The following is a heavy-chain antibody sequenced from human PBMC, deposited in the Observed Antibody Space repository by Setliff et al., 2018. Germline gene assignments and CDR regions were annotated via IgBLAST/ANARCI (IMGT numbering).Heavy chain of an antibody. J-gene: IGHJ4*02. CDR3: ARGSRGFDY. Sequence: ASVKVSCKASGYTLTNYPIHWLRQAPGQRPEWMGWINVGNGNTKYSQECQDRVAITRDTSASTAYMELSSLTSEDTAVYFCARGSRGFDYWGQGALVTVSS. V-gene: IGHV1-3*01. CDR1: GYTLTNYP. CDR2: INVGNGNT.